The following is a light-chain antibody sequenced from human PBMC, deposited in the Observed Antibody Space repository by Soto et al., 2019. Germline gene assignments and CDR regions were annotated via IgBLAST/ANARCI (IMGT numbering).Light chain of an antibody. CDR2: WAS. V-gene: IGKV4-1*01. CDR1: PSVLYSSNNQNC. Sequence: DIVMTQSPDSLAVSLGERATINCESSPSVLYSSNNQNCLAWYQQKPGQPPKLLIYWASTRESGVPDRFSGSGSVTDFALTISSLQAEDVAVYYCQQYCVTPWTFGQGTKVEIK. CDR3: QQYCVTPWT. J-gene: IGKJ1*01.